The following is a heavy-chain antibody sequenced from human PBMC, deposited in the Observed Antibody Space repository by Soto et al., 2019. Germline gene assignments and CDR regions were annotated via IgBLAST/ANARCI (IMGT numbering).Heavy chain of an antibody. CDR1: GYSFTNYW. J-gene: IGHJ4*02. D-gene: IGHD2-2*02. CDR2: IYPGDSNT. V-gene: IGHV5-51*01. CDR3: ARQGYCSSTACYTVDY. Sequence: GESLKISCKGSGYSFTNYWIGWVRQMPGKGLEWMGIIYPGDSNTRYSPSFQGQVTISADKSISTAYLQWSSLKASDTAMYSCARQGYCSSTACYTVDYWGQGTLVIGSS.